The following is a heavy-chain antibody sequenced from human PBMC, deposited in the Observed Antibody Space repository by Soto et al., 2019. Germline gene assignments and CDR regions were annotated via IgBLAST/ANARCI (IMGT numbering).Heavy chain of an antibody. V-gene: IGHV1-69*06. CDR2: IIPIFGTA. CDR3: AREVMATNPHYYGMDV. J-gene: IGHJ6*02. CDR1: GGTFSSYA. Sequence: QVKLVQSGAEVKKPGSSVKVSCKASGGTFSSYAISWVRQAPGQGLEWMGGIIPIFGTANYAQKFQGRVTITADKSTSTAYMELSSLRSEDTAVYYCAREVMATNPHYYGMDVWGQGTTVTVSS. D-gene: IGHD2-21*01.